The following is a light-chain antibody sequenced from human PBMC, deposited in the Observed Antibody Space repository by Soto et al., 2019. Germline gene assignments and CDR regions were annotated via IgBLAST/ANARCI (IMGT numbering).Light chain of an antibody. CDR3: QQYIKWPIT. Sequence: VLMTQSPATLSLSPGDTATLSCRATERISSSLAWYQQKPGQPPRLLIYGASTRATGVPARFSGSGSGTEFTLTVSSLQSEDFAVYYCQQYIKWPITFGQGTRLEIK. V-gene: IGKV3-15*01. CDR1: ERISSS. CDR2: GAS. J-gene: IGKJ5*01.